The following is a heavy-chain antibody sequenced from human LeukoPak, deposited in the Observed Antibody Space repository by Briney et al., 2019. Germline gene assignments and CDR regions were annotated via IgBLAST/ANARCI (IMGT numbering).Heavy chain of an antibody. V-gene: IGHV1-46*01. CDR1: GYTFTSYY. J-gene: IGHJ4*02. Sequence: ASVKVSCKASGYTFTSYYMHWVRQAPGQGLEWMGIINPSGGSTSYAQKFQGRVTMTRDTSTSTVYMELSSLRSEDTAVYYCARVRRGYSYGGFFDYWGQGTLVTVSS. CDR3: ARVRRGYSYGGFFDY. D-gene: IGHD5-18*01. CDR2: INPSGGST.